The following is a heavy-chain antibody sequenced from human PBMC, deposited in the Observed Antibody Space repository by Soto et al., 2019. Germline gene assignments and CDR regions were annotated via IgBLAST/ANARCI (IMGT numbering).Heavy chain of an antibody. V-gene: IGHV4-30-4*01. CDR3: ASHRVLRSGNNYKPLDY. CDR2: IYYSGST. CDR1: VGSISRGDYY. Sequence: QVQLQESGPGLVKSSQPLSLTCTVSVGSISRGDYYWSWIRQPPGKGLEWSGYIYYSGSTYYNPSLRSRVSISVDTAKNQLSMKMTSVTAADTAVYDCASHRVLRSGNNYKPLDYWGQGALVSVSS. D-gene: IGHD3-10*01. J-gene: IGHJ4*02.